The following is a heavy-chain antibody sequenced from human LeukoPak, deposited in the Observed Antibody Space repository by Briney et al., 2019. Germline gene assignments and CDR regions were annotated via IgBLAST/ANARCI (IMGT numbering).Heavy chain of an antibody. CDR3: ASRGIGPAAPLYYFDY. D-gene: IGHD2-2*01. V-gene: IGHV4-30-4*01. CDR2: IYYSGST. CDR1: GGSISSGNYY. Sequence: SETLSLTCTVSGGSISSGNYYWSWIRQPPGKGLEWIGCIYYSGSTYYNPSLKSRVTISVNTSKNQFSLKLSSVTAADTAVYSCASRGIGPAAPLYYFDYWGQGTLVTVSS. J-gene: IGHJ4*02.